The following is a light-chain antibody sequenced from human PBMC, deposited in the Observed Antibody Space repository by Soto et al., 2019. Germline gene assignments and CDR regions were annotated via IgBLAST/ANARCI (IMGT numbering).Light chain of an antibody. CDR2: EVS. J-gene: IGKJ5*01. V-gene: IGKV2D-29*02. CDR3: FQSTHLPPT. Sequence: DVVLTQSPLSLSVTPGQPASVSCRSSQSLLHIAGQTHLFWYLQKPGQSPHLLIYEVSNRFSGVPDRFSGSGSGTDFTLTISRVEAEDVGLYYCFQSTHLPPTFGQGTRLEIK. CDR1: QSLLHIAGQTH.